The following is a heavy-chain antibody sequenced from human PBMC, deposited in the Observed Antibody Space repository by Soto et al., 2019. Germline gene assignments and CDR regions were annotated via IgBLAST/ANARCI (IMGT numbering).Heavy chain of an antibody. Sequence: SETLSLTCTVSGGSISSGDYYWSWIRQPPGKGLEWIGYIYYSGSTYYNPSLKSRVTISVDTSKNQFSLKLSSVTAADTAVYYCARAPYYYDSSGYYPFDYWGQGTLVTVSS. D-gene: IGHD3-22*01. CDR3: ARAPYYYDSSGYYPFDY. CDR1: GGSISSGDYY. V-gene: IGHV4-30-4*01. CDR2: IYYSGST. J-gene: IGHJ4*02.